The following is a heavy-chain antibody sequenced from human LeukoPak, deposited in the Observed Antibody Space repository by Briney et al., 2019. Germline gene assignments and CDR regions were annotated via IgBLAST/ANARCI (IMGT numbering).Heavy chain of an antibody. D-gene: IGHD2-2*01. J-gene: IGHJ3*02. V-gene: IGHV3-30*02. Sequence: GGSLRLSCAASGFTFSSYGMHWVRQAPGKGLEWVAVIWYGGSNKYYADSVKGRFTISRDNSKNTLYLQMNSLRAEDTAVYYCAKDGVSCGSTSCSSHGAFDIWGQGTMVTVSS. CDR2: IWYGGSNK. CDR1: GFTFSSYG. CDR3: AKDGVSCGSTSCSSHGAFDI.